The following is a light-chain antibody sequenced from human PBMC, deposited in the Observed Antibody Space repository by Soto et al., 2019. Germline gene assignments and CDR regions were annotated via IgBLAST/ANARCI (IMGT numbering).Light chain of an antibody. Sequence: DLQMTQSPSTLSASVADRVSIACRASQSISSSLAWYQQKPGKAPKLLIYDVFSLESGVPSRVSGGGSGTEFTLSINSLQPQDFATYYRKQYHRYSWTFVQGTKVDIK. CDR3: KQYHRYSWT. J-gene: IGKJ1*01. CDR2: DVF. CDR1: QSISSS. V-gene: IGKV1-5*01.